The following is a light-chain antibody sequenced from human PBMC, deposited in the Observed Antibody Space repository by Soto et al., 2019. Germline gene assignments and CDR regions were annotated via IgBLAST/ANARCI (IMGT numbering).Light chain of an antibody. CDR1: QSISSY. V-gene: IGKV1-39*01. CDR2: DAS. CDR3: QQSYSTPPT. J-gene: IGKJ2*01. Sequence: DIQMTQSPSSLSASVGDRVTITCRASQSISSYLNWYQQKPGKAPKLLIYDASSLQSGVPSRFSGSGAGTGFTLTISSLQPEDFATDYCQQSYSTPPTFGQGTKLEIK.